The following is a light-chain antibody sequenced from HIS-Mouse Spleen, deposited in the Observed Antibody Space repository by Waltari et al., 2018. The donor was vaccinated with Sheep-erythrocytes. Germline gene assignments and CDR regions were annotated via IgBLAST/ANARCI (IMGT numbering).Light chain of an antibody. CDR1: ALPNKY. Sequence: SYELTQPPSVSVSPGQTARITCSGDALPNKYAYWYQQKSGQAPVLVIYEDSKRPSGIPERFSGSSSGTMATLNISGAQVEDEADYYCYSTDSSGNHRVFGTGTKVTVL. V-gene: IGLV3-10*01. J-gene: IGLJ1*01. CDR2: EDS. CDR3: YSTDSSGNHRV.